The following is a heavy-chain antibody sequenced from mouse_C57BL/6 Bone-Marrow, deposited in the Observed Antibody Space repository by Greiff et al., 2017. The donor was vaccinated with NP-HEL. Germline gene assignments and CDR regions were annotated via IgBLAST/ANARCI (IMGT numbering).Heavy chain of an antibody. CDR2: IWTGGGT. D-gene: IGHD2-1*01. CDR1: GFSLTSYA. V-gene: IGHV2-9-1*01. J-gene: IGHJ1*03. CDR3: AGYYGNYVRVGYFDV. Sequence: VHLVESGPGLVAPSQSLSITCTVSGFSLTSYAISWVRQPPGKGLEWLGVIWTGGGTNYNSALKSRLSISKDNSKSQVFLKMNSLQTDDTARYYCAGYYGNYVRVGYFDVWGTGTTVTVSS.